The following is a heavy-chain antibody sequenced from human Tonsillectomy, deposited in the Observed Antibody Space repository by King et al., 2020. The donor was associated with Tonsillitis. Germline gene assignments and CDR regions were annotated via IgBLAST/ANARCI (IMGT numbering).Heavy chain of an antibody. V-gene: IGHV3-66*01. J-gene: IGHJ4*02. CDR1: GLSVSDNY. CDR2: IYSGGAT. D-gene: IGHD4-17*01. CDR3: ARDRDYGDFLYYFDY. Sequence: VQLVESGGGLVQPGGSLRLSCAASGLSVSDNYMSWVRQAPGKGLEWVSLIYSGGATYYSDSVKGRFTISRDRSENTLILQMDNLRAEDTAVYYCARDRDYGDFLYYFDYWGPGTLVIVSS.